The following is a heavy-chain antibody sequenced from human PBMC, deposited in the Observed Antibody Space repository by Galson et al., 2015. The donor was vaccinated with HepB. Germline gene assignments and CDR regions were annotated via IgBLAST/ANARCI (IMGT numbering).Heavy chain of an antibody. CDR2: IDWDDDK. Sequence: PALVKPTQTLTLTCTFSGSSLRTSGMRVRWIRQPPGRALEWLAHIDWDDDKFYSTSLKTRPTISKDTSKNQAVLTMTNMDPVDTATYYCARSQLEGFQHSSSSAFDSWGQGTLVTVSS. D-gene: IGHD6-6*01. CDR3: ARSQLEGFQHSSSSAFDS. J-gene: IGHJ4*02. CDR1: GSSLRTSGMR. V-gene: IGHV2-70*04.